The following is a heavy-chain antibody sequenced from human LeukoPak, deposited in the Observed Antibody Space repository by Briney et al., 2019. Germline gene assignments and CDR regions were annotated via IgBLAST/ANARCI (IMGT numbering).Heavy chain of an antibody. Sequence: ASVKVSCKASGGTFTSYAISWVRQAPGQGLEWMGRIIPILGIANYAQKFQGRVTITADKSTSTAYMELSSLRSEDTAVYYCARAYSSSWLPPYFDYWGQGTLVTVSS. CDR1: GGTFTSYA. V-gene: IGHV1-69*04. J-gene: IGHJ4*02. D-gene: IGHD6-13*01. CDR2: IIPILGIA. CDR3: ARAYSSSWLPPYFDY.